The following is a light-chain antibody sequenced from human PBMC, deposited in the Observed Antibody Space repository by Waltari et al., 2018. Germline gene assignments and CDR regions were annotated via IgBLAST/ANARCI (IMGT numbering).Light chain of an antibody. V-gene: IGLV2-23*01. J-gene: IGLJ3*02. Sequence: QSALTQPASVSGSPGQSITIPCPGTSSDVGSYNLVSWYQQHPGKAPKLMIYEGSKWPSGVSTRFSGSKSGNTASLTISGLQAEDEADYYCCSYAGSSTWVFGGGTKLTVL. CDR2: EGS. CDR3: CSYAGSSTWV. CDR1: SSDVGSYNL.